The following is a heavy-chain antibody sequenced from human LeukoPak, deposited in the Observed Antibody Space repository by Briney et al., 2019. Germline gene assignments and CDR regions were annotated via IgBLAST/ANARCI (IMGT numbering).Heavy chain of an antibody. CDR3: ARGGYYDFWSGYYKRSYYYYYMDV. CDR2: IYYSGST. V-gene: IGHV4-59*01. D-gene: IGHD3-3*01. Sequence: PSETLSLTCTVSGGSISSYYWSWIRKPPGKGLEWIGYIYYSGSTNYNPSLKSRVTISVDTSKNQFSLKLSSVTAADTAVYYCARGGYYDFWSGYYKRSYYYYYMDVWGKGTTVTVSS. J-gene: IGHJ6*03. CDR1: GGSISSYY.